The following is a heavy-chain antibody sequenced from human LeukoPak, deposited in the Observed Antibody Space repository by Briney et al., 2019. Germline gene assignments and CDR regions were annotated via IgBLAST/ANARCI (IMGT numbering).Heavy chain of an antibody. D-gene: IGHD3-10*01. CDR1: GYTFTSYD. V-gene: IGHV1-8*03. Sequence: ASVKVSCKASGYTFTSYDINWVRQATGQGLEWMGWMNPNSGNTSYAQKFQGRVTITRNTSISTAYMELSSLRSEDTAVYYCARAYMVRGVRRQGWFDPWGQGTLVTVSS. CDR3: ARAYMVRGVRRQGWFDP. CDR2: MNPNSGNT. J-gene: IGHJ5*02.